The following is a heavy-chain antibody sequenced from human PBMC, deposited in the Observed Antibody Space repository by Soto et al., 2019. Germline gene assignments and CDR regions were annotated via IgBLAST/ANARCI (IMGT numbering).Heavy chain of an antibody. Sequence: PSETLSLTCAVYGGSFNGYYWTWIRQPPGKGLEWIGEINHSGGTNYNPSLKSRVTISVDTSKNQISLKLTSLTAADTAVYYCARRYCTSTSCLPGFDPWGGGTLVTVSS. CDR1: GGSFNGYY. J-gene: IGHJ5*02. D-gene: IGHD2-2*01. CDR2: INHSGGT. CDR3: ARRYCTSTSCLPGFDP. V-gene: IGHV4-34*01.